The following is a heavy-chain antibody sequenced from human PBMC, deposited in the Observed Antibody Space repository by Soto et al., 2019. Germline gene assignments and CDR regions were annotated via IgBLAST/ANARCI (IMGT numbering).Heavy chain of an antibody. D-gene: IGHD3-9*01. V-gene: IGHV3-48*04. CDR3: ARDRDWAFDY. CDR2: IFVDSSII. CDR1: GFSFSSYS. J-gene: IGHJ4*02. Sequence: GGSLRLSCVASGFSFSSYSLVWVRQAPGKGLEWISYIFVDSSIIYYADSVKGRFTVSRDNAQNSVFLLMNRLRAEDTAVYYCARDRDWAFDYWGQGTLVTVSS.